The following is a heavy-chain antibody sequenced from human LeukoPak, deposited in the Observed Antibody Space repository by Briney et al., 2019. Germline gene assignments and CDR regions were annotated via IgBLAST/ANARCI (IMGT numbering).Heavy chain of an antibody. CDR1: GGSFSNNY. CDR2: IYHSGST. CDR3: ARGQYDSGSRYDI. J-gene: IGHJ3*02. D-gene: IGHD3-10*01. V-gene: IGHV4-34*01. Sequence: SETLSLTCAVYGGSFSNNYWSWIRQPPGKGLEWIGEIYHSGSTNYNPSLKSRVTISVDKSKNQFSLKLSSVTAADTAVYYCARGQYDSGSRYDIWGQGTMVTVSS.